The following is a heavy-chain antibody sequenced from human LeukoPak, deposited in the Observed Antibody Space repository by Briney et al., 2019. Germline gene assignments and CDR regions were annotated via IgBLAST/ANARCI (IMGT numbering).Heavy chain of an antibody. CDR3: ARDYYDSSGSDEYFQH. CDR1: GDSVSSNSAA. CDR2: TYYGSKWYN. D-gene: IGHD3-22*01. Sequence: SQTLSLTCAISGDSVSSNSAAWNWIRQSPSRGLEWLGRTYYGSKWYNDYAVSVKSRITINPDTSKNQFSLQLSSVTPEDTAVYYCARDYYDSSGSDEYFQHWGQGTLVTVSS. V-gene: IGHV6-1*01. J-gene: IGHJ1*01.